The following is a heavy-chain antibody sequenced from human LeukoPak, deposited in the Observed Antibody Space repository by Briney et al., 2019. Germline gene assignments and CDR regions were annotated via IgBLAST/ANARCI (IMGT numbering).Heavy chain of an antibody. CDR2: INHSGSP. V-gene: IGHV4-34*01. CDR3: ARDLSDYYGSGSYRPIDAFDI. Sequence: SETLSLTCTVSGDSISSRFWTWIRQPPGKGLEWIGEINHSGSPNYNPSLKSRVTISIDTSKNQFSLKLSPVTAADTAVYYCARDLSDYYGSGSYRPIDAFDIWGQGTMVTVSS. CDR1: GDSISSRF. J-gene: IGHJ3*02. D-gene: IGHD3-10*01.